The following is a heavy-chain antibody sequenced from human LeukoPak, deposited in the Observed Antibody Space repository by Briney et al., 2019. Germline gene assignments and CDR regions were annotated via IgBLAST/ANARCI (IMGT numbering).Heavy chain of an antibody. J-gene: IGHJ6*02. D-gene: IGHD6-19*01. CDR3: AGGPYTSGWSNYGMDV. CDR1: GGSMSSFY. CDR2: ISYSGST. V-gene: IGHV4-59*01. Sequence: SETLSLTRAVSGGSMSSFYWSWVRQPPEKGREGVGYISYSGSTNYNPSLKSRVTISQDTSKNHCSLKNKSATAAGTGVYYFAGGPYTSGWSNYGMDVWGQGTTVTVSS.